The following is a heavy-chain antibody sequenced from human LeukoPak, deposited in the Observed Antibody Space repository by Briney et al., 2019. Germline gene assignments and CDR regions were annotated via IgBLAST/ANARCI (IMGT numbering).Heavy chain of an antibody. CDR1: GYTITSYY. V-gene: IGHV1-46*01. J-gene: IGHJ4*02. CDR3: ARDPGPRVVAATHLDY. CDR2: INPSGGST. D-gene: IGHD2-15*01. Sequence: ASVKVSCKASGYTITSYYMHWVRQAPGQGLEWMGIINPSGGSTSYAQKFQGRVTMTRDTSTSTVYMELSSLRSEDTAVYYCARDPGPRVVAATHLDYWGQGTLVTVSS.